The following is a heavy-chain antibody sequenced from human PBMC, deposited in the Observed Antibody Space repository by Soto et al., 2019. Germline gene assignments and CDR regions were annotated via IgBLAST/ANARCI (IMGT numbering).Heavy chain of an antibody. J-gene: IGHJ6*02. CDR1: GFTFSSYA. Sequence: GGSLRLSCAASGFTFSSYAMNWVRQARGKGLEWVSAISGSGGSTYYADSVKGRFTISRDTSKNTLYLQMNSLRVEDTAVYYCAKPPGGYYYYGMDVWGQGTTVTVSS. D-gene: IGHD3-10*01. V-gene: IGHV3-23*01. CDR3: AKPPGGYYYYGMDV. CDR2: ISGSGGST.